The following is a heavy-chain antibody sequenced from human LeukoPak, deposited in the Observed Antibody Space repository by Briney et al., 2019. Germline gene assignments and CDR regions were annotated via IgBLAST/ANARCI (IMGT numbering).Heavy chain of an antibody. J-gene: IGHJ5*02. Sequence: SETLSLTCTVSGGSISSGGYYWSWIRQHPGKGLEWIGYIYYSGSTYYNPSLKSRVTILVDTSKNQFSLKLSSVSAADTAVYYCARGTIAGVVYNWFDPWGQGTMVTVSS. CDR2: IYYSGST. D-gene: IGHD6-13*01. V-gene: IGHV4-31*03. CDR1: GGSISSGGYY. CDR3: ARGTIAGVVYNWFDP.